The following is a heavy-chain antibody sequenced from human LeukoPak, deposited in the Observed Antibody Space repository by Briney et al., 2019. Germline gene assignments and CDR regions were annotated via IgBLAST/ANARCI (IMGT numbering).Heavy chain of an antibody. CDR1: GGSISSYY. Sequence: PSETLSLTCTVSGGSISSYYWSWIRQPPGKGLEWIGYIYYSGSTNYNPSLKSRVTISVDASKNQFSLKLSSVTAADTAVYYCARELGAVAGPIDYWGQGTLVTVSS. D-gene: IGHD6-19*01. CDR2: IYYSGST. J-gene: IGHJ4*02. CDR3: ARELGAVAGPIDY. V-gene: IGHV4-59*01.